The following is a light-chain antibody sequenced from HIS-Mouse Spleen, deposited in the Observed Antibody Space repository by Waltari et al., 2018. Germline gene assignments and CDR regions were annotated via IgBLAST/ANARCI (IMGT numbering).Light chain of an antibody. CDR2: DVS. CDR1: SSDVGGYNY. Sequence: QSALTQPRSVSGSPGQSVTISCTGTSSDVGGYNYVYWYQLHPGKAPKLMIYDVSKRPSGVPDRFSGSKSGNTASLTISGLQAEDEADYYCCSYAGSYTWVFGGGTKLTVL. J-gene: IGLJ3*02. CDR3: CSYAGSYTWV. V-gene: IGLV2-11*01.